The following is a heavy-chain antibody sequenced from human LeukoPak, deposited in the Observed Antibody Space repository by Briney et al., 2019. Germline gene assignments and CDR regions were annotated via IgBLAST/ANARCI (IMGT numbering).Heavy chain of an antibody. CDR2: IYYSGST. V-gene: IGHV4-39*07. CDR3: ARYLVVAAPFDY. J-gene: IGHJ4*02. Sequence: SETLSLTCTVSNGSMTNNYWSRIRQPPGKGLEWIGSIYYSGSTYYNPSLKSRVTISVDTSKNQFSLKLSSVTAADTAVYYCARYLVVAAPFDYWGQGTLVTVSS. D-gene: IGHD2-15*01. CDR1: NGSMTNNY.